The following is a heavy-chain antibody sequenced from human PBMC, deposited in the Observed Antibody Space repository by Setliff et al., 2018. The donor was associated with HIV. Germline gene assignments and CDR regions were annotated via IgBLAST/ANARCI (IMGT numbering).Heavy chain of an antibody. Sequence: ETLPLTCTVSGGSISSYYWSWIRQPPGKGLEWIGYIYYSGSTNYNPSLKSRVTISVDTSKNQLSLKLSSVTAADAAVYYCARAMSSSWYIDGFDIWGQGTVVTVSS. V-gene: IGHV4-59*12. CDR1: GGSISSYY. CDR3: ARAMSSSWYIDGFDI. J-gene: IGHJ3*02. CDR2: IYYSGST. D-gene: IGHD6-13*01.